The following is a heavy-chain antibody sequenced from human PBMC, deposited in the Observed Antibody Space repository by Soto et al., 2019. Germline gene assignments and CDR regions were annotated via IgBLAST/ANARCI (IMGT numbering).Heavy chain of an antibody. V-gene: IGHV1-18*01. CDR3: ARDYYDSPTGDSDAFDI. CDR1: GYTFTSYG. D-gene: IGHD3-22*01. J-gene: IGHJ3*02. CDR2: ISAYNGNT. Sequence: GASVKVSCKASGYTFTSYGISWVQQAPGQGLEWMGWISAYNGNTNYAQKLQGRVTMTTDTSTSTAYMELRSLRSDDTAVYYCARDYYDSPTGDSDAFDIWGQGTMGTVS.